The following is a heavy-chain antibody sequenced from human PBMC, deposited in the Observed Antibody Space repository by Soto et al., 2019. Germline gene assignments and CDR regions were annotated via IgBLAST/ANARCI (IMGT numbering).Heavy chain of an antibody. CDR3: ARMLAVNYYYYYVDV. J-gene: IGHJ6*03. D-gene: IGHD3-22*01. Sequence: VTLKESGPVLVNPTETLTLTCTVSGFSLRNARMGVSWIRQPPGKALEWLAHILSSDEKSYNTSLKGRVTLSKDTSKSQVVLTMTYVDPVDTATYFCARMLAVNYYYYYVDVWGEGTTVTVSS. CDR1: GFSLRNARMG. V-gene: IGHV2-26*01. CDR2: ILSSDEK.